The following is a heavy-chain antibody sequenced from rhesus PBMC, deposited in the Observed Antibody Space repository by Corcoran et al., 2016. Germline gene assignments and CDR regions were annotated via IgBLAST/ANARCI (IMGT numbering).Heavy chain of an antibody. CDR1: GYSFTTYG. D-gene: IGHD4-29*01. V-gene: IGHV7-193*02. CDR2: MNTYTGNP. Sequence: QVQLVQSGPEVKQPGASVKVSCKASGYSFTTYGMNWVRQAPGQGREWMGWMNTYTGNPTYAQGFTERFVFSMDTSVSTVYLQISSLKGEDTAVYYCARSVAAGYFEFWGQGALVTVSS. J-gene: IGHJ1*01. CDR3: ARSVAAGYFEF.